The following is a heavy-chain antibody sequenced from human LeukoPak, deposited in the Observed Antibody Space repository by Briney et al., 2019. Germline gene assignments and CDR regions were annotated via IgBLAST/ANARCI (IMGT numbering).Heavy chain of an antibody. V-gene: IGHV3-7*01. J-gene: IGHJ4*02. CDR3: AKSKGASAASGNFDY. CDR1: GFIFSRYW. Sequence: GGSLRLSCATSGFIFSRYWMSWVRQAPGKGLEWVANINQDESERNYVDSVKGRFTISRDNAKNSLDLQMNSLRAEDTAVYYCAKSKGASAASGNFDYWGQGTLVTVSS. CDR2: INQDESER. D-gene: IGHD2-2*01.